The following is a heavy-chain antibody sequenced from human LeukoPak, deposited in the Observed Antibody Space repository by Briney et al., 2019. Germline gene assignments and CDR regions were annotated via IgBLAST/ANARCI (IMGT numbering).Heavy chain of an antibody. CDR1: GYTFTSYD. V-gene: IGHV1-8*03. D-gene: IGHD4-17*01. CDR2: MNPNSGNT. Sequence: GSVKVSCKASGYTFTSYDINWVRQATGQGLEWMGWMNPNSGNTGYAQKFQGRVTITRNTSISTAYMELSSLRSEDTAVYYCARDSYGDLGSFDYWGQGTLVTVSS. J-gene: IGHJ4*02. CDR3: ARDSYGDLGSFDY.